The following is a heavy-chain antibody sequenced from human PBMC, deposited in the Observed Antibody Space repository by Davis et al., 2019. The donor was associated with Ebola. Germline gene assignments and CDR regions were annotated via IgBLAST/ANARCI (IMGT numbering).Heavy chain of an antibody. J-gene: IGHJ4*02. CDR1: GFTFSIAW. CDR3: SPDGVFGYGY. Sequence: GGSLRLSCAVSGFTFSIAWMGWVRQAPGKGLEWVGRIKSKTDGGTTDYAPPVRGRFTVSRDDSKSTLYLQMDSLKTEDTGVYYCSPDGVFGYGYWGQGTLVTVSS. CDR2: IKSKTDGGTT. D-gene: IGHD3-3*01. V-gene: IGHV3-15*01.